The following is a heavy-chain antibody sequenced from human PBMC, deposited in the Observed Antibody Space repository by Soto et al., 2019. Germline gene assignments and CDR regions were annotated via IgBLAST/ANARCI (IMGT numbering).Heavy chain of an antibody. J-gene: IGHJ4*02. CDR3: ARPPDYYDSSGYYD. CDR1: GGTFSSYA. V-gene: IGHV1-69*13. CDR2: IIPIFGTA. D-gene: IGHD3-22*01. Sequence: SVKVSRKASGGTFSSYAISWVRQAPGQGLEWMGGIIPIFGTANYAQKFQGRVTITADESTSTAYMELSSLRSEDTAVYYCARPPDYYDSSGYYDWGQGTLVTVSS.